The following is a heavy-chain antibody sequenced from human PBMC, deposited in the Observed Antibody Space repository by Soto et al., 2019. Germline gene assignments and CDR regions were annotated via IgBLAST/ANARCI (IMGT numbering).Heavy chain of an antibody. V-gene: IGHV3-23*01. Sequence: EVQLLESGGGLIQPGGALRLSCAASGFNIGIYAMSWVRQAPGKGLEWVSLIREGFDSTYYAESVKGLFTISIDTSKNILYLQMNSLRVDDTAVYYCAREHDSNGYPTLYYWGQGTLVTFSS. J-gene: IGHJ4*02. CDR2: IREGFDST. D-gene: IGHD3-22*01. CDR1: GFNIGIYA. CDR3: AREHDSNGYPTLYY.